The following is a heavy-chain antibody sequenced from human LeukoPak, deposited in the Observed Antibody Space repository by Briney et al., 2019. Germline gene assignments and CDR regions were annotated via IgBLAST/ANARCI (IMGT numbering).Heavy chain of an antibody. V-gene: IGHV3-48*03. J-gene: IGHJ4*02. CDR2: ISSSGSTI. D-gene: IGHD3-22*01. CDR1: GFTFSSYE. CDR3: ARAAHYYDT. Sequence: PGGSLRLSCAASGFTFSSYEMNWVRQAPGKGLEWVSYISSSGSTIYYADSVKGRFTISRDNAKNSLYLQMNSLRAEDTAVYYCARAAHYYDTWGQGTLVTVSS.